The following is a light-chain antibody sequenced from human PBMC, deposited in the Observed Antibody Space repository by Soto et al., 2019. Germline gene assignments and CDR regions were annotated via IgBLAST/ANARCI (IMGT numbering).Light chain of an antibody. CDR3: SSYTDSGTLVI. J-gene: IGLJ2*01. Sequence: QSALTQSASVSGSTGQSITISCTGSPSDVGGYNYVSWYQQHPNKAPKLLIYEVTNRPSGVSDRFSGSKSGNTASLTISGLQAEDEADYFCSSYTDSGTLVIFGGGTKLTVL. CDR2: EVT. V-gene: IGLV2-14*01. CDR1: PSDVGGYNY.